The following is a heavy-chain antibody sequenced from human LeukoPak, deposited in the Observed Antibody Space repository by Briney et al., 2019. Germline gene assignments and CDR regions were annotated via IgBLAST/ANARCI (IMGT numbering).Heavy chain of an antibody. D-gene: IGHD3-22*01. J-gene: IGHJ2*01. CDR1: GFSFSDYG. V-gene: IGHV3-30*02. Sequence: GGSLRLSCAASGFSFSDYGMHRVRQAPAKGLEWVAFIRYDESKTYYGDSVKGRFTVSRDNSKNTLYLQMNSLRAEDTAVYYCAKPYYYDSSGHWCFDLWGRGTLVTVSS. CDR3: AKPYYYDSSGHWCFDL. CDR2: IRYDESKT.